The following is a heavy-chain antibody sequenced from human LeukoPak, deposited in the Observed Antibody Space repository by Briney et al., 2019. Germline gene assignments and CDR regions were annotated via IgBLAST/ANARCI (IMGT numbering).Heavy chain of an antibody. Sequence: GGSLRLSCAASGFTVSSNYMSWVRQAPGKGLEWVSVIYSGGSTYYADSVKGRFATSRDNAKNSLYLQINSVGADDTAVYYCARDQDWAFDYWGQGTLVTVSS. D-gene: IGHD3/OR15-3a*01. V-gene: IGHV3-53*01. CDR1: GFTVSSNY. J-gene: IGHJ4*02. CDR2: IYSGGST. CDR3: ARDQDWAFDY.